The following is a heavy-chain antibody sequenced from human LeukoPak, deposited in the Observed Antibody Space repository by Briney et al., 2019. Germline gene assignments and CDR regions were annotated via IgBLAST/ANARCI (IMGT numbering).Heavy chain of an antibody. CDR1: GFTFSDYW. V-gene: IGHV3-7*04. D-gene: IGHD5-18*01. CDR2: IQQDGSEK. Sequence: GGSLRLSCAASGFTFSDYWMSWVRQAPGRGLEWVANIQQDGSEKYYVDSVKGRFTISRDNAKKSLFLQVSSLRGEDTAVYYCARDRGFSYGIDFWGQGTLVTVSS. J-gene: IGHJ4*02. CDR3: ARDRGFSYGIDF.